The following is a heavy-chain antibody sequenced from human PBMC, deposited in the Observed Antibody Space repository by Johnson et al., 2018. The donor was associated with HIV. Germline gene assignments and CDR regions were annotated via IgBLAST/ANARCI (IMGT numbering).Heavy chain of an antibody. CDR3: ATNTVVRGIIITYHSFDI. Sequence: QMQLVESGGGVVQPEKSLRLSCAASGFTFSSYALHWVRQAPGKGLEWVAVISYDANNKYYADAVKGRFTISRDNSKNTLYLQMNSLRADDTAVYYCATNTVVRGIIITYHSFDIWGQGIMVTVSS. CDR2: ISYDANNK. V-gene: IGHV3-30*04. J-gene: IGHJ3*02. D-gene: IGHD3-10*01. CDR1: GFTFSSYA.